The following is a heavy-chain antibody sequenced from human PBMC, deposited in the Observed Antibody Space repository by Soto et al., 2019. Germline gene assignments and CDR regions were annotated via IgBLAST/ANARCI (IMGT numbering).Heavy chain of an antibody. CDR3: ERIDYGESQRIYLFDY. CDR1: GVSVSSPNW. D-gene: IGHD4-17*01. J-gene: IGHJ4*02. CDR2: IYHSDNT. V-gene: IGHV4-4*02. Sequence: SETLSLTCTVSGVSVSSPNWWTWVRQSPGKGLEWLGEIYHSDNTKYNPSLKSRVTISMDESKNQFSLKLTSVTAADTAVYYCERIDYGESQRIYLFDYWGQGSLATVSS.